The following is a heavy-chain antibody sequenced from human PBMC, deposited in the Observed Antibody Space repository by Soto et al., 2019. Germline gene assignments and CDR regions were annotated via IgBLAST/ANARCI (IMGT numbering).Heavy chain of an antibody. CDR3: ARDLGLNYYDSSGVGAFDI. CDR2: IYYSGST. CDR1: GGSISSGDYY. Sequence: QVQLQESGPGLVKPSQTLSLTCIVSGGSISSGDYYWSWIRQPPGKGLEWIGYIYYSGSTYYNPSLKSRVTISVDTSKNQFSLKLSSVTAADTAVYYCARDLGLNYYDSSGVGAFDIWGQGTMVTVSS. D-gene: IGHD3-22*01. V-gene: IGHV4-30-4*01. J-gene: IGHJ3*02.